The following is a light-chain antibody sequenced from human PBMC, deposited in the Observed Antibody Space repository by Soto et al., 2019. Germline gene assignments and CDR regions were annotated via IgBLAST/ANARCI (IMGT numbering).Light chain of an antibody. J-gene: IGLJ1*01. V-gene: IGLV1-40*01. CDR1: SSNIEAGYD. CDR3: SSYTGGNPSYV. Sequence: QSVLTQPPSVSGAPGQRVTISCTGSSSNIEAGYDVHWYQQHPGKAPKLMIYEVTIRPSGVSDRFSGSKSGNTASLTVSGLQAEDEADYYCSSYTGGNPSYVFGTGTKVTVL. CDR2: EVT.